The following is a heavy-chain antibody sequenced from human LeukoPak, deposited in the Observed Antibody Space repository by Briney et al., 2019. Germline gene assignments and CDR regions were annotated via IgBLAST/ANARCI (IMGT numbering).Heavy chain of an antibody. CDR3: AKDIEAYSSSWSLDY. Sequence: SGGSLRLSCAASRFTFDDYAMHWVRQAPGKGLEWVSLISWDGGSTYYADSVKGRFTISRDNSKNSLYLQMNSLRAEDTALYYCAKDIEAYSSSWSLDYWGQGTLVTVSS. J-gene: IGHJ4*02. CDR1: RFTFDDYA. V-gene: IGHV3-43D*03. CDR2: ISWDGGST. D-gene: IGHD6-13*01.